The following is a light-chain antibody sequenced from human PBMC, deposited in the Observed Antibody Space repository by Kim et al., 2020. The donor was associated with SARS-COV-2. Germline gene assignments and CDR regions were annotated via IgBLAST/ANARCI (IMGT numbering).Light chain of an antibody. CDR3: MQYNNWPPLT. CDR2: GAS. J-gene: IGKJ4*01. V-gene: IGKV3-15*01. Sequence: DTVMTQSPATLSVSPGERATLSCWASQSVSNNLAWYQQKPGQAPRLLIYGASTRATGIAARFSGSGSGTEFTLTISSLQSEYSAVYYCMQYNNWPPLTFGGGAKVDIK. CDR1: QSVSNN.